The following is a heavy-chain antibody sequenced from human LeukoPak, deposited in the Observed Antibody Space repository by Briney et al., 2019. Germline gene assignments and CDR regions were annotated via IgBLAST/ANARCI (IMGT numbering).Heavy chain of an antibody. CDR2: MYYSGST. CDR1: GGSISSGDYY. D-gene: IGHD3-22*01. CDR3: ARERSLYDSSGYYGSPGPYFDY. J-gene: IGHJ4*02. V-gene: IGHV4-30-4*01. Sequence: PSQTLSLTCTVSGGSISSGDYYWSWIRQPPGKGLEWIAYMYYSGSTYYNPSLKSRVTISVDTSKNQFSLKLSSVTAADTAVYYCARERSLYDSSGYYGSPGPYFDYWGQGTLVTVSS.